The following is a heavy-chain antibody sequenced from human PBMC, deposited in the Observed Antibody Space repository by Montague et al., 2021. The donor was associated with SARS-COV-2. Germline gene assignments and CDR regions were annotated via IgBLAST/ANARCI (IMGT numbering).Heavy chain of an antibody. D-gene: IGHD6-6*01. V-gene: IGHV3-48*04. Sequence: SLRLSCAASGFTFSNYSVHWVRQAPGKGLEWISYISSSTNIIYYADSVKGRFTISRDNARNTLYLQMNSLRVDDTAVYYCAKDLVLRAARPDALDVWGQGTVVTVSS. CDR3: AKDLVLRAARPDALDV. CDR2: ISSSTNII. CDR1: GFTFSNYS. J-gene: IGHJ3*01.